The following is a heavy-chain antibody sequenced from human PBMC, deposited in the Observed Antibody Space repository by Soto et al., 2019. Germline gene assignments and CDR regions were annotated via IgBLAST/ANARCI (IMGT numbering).Heavy chain of an antibody. CDR2: IVVGSGNT. CDR1: GFTFTSSA. Sequence: ASVKVSCKASGFTFTSSAVQWVRQARGQRLEWIGWIVVGSGNTNYAQKFQERVTITRDMSTSTAYMELSSLRSEDTAVYYCAADIWGSSGALDYYYYGMDVWGQGTTVTSP. V-gene: IGHV1-58*01. J-gene: IGHJ6*02. D-gene: IGHD6-6*01. CDR3: AADIWGSSGALDYYYYGMDV.